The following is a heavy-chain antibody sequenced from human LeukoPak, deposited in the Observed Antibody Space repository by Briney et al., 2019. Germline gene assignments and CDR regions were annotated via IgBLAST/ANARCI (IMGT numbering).Heavy chain of an antibody. Sequence: SENLSLTCTVSGGSISSYYWSWIRQPAGKGLEWIGRIYTSGSTNYNPSLKSRVTMSVDTSKNQFSLKLSSVTAADTAVYYCARAGYSSSWSPATGYYYYMDVWGQGTTVTVSS. CDR1: GGSISSYY. V-gene: IGHV4-4*07. CDR2: IYTSGST. CDR3: ARAGYSSSWSPATGYYYYMDV. D-gene: IGHD6-13*01. J-gene: IGHJ6*03.